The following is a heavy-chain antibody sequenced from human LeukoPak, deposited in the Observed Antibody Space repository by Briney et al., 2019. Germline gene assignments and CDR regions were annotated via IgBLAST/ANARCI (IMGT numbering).Heavy chain of an antibody. V-gene: IGHV3-21*01. CDR3: ARDGYDFWSGLFDY. Sequence: GGSLRLSCVASGFSFNTFALTWVRQAPGKGLEWVSTISDYPHYADSVRGRFTISRDNAKNSLYLQMNSLRAEDTAVYYCARDGYDFWSGLFDYWGQGTLVTVSS. D-gene: IGHD3-3*01. J-gene: IGHJ4*02. CDR1: GFSFNTFA. CDR2: ISDYP.